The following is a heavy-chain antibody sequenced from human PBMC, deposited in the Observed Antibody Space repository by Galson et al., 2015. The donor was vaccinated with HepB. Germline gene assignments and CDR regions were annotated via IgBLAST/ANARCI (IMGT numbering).Heavy chain of an antibody. CDR2: INSDGSSK. CDR3: ARARIAVAGFDY. J-gene: IGHJ4*02. CDR1: GFTFSTYW. V-gene: IGHV3-74*01. D-gene: IGHD6-19*01. Sequence: SLRLSCAASGFTFSTYWMHWVRQAPGKGLVWVPRINSDGSSKTYADSVKGRFTISRDNAKNTLYLQMNSLRAEDTAVYYCARARIAVAGFDYWGQGTLVTVSS.